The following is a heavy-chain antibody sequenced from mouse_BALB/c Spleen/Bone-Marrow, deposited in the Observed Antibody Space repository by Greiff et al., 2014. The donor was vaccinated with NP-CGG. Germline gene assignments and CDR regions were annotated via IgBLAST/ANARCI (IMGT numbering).Heavy chain of an antibody. J-gene: IGHJ3*01. D-gene: IGHD2-12*01. V-gene: IGHV1S81*02. CDR3: ARGYSYDAGFAWFVY. CDR2: INPSNGRT. CDR1: GYTFTSYW. Sequence: LVESGAELVKPGASVKLSCKASGYTFTSYWMHWVKQRPGQGLEWIGEINPSNGRTNYNEKFKSKATLTVDKSSSTAYMQLSSLTSEDSAVYYCARGYSYDAGFAWFVYWGQGTLVTVSA.